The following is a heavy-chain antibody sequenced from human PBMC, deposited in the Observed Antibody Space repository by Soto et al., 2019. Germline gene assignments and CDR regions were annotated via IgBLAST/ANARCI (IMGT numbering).Heavy chain of an antibody. CDR3: ARVRFVPQYYDFWSGYNYGMAV. CDR1: GFTFSSYW. Sequence: GGSLRLSCAASGFTFSSYWMSWVRQAPGKGLEWVANIKQDGSEKYYVDSVKGRFTISRDIAKNSLYLQMNSLRAEDTALYYCARVRFVPQYYDFWSGYNYGMAVWGQVTTVTVSS. J-gene: IGHJ6*02. CDR2: IKQDGSEK. V-gene: IGHV3-7*01. D-gene: IGHD3-3*01.